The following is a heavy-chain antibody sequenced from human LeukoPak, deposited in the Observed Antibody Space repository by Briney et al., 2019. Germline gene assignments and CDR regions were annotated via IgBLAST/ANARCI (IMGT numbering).Heavy chain of an antibody. J-gene: IGHJ5*02. CDR3: AREAGIAAAIVWFDP. D-gene: IGHD6-13*01. CDR1: GGSFSGYY. CDR2: INHSGST. Sequence: SETLSLTCAVYGGSFSGYYWSWIRQPPGKGLEWIGEINHSGSTNYNPSLKSRVTISVDTSKNQSSLKLSSVTAADTAVYYCAREAGIAAAIVWFDPWGQGTLVTVSS. V-gene: IGHV4-34*01.